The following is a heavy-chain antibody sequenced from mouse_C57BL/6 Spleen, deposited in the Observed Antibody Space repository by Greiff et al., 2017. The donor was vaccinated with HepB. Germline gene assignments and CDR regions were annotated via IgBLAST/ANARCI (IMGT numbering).Heavy chain of an antibody. D-gene: IGHD1-1*01. CDR1: GFTFSDYY. CDR2: INYDGSST. Sequence: EVQLQESEGGLVQPGSSMKLSCTASGFTFSDYYMAWVRQVPEKGLEWVANINYDGSSTYYLDSLKSRFIIWRDNAKNILYLQMSSLKSEDTATYYCARTITTVVAGDWYFDVWGTGTTVTVSS. CDR3: ARTITTVVAGDWYFDV. V-gene: IGHV5-16*01. J-gene: IGHJ1*03.